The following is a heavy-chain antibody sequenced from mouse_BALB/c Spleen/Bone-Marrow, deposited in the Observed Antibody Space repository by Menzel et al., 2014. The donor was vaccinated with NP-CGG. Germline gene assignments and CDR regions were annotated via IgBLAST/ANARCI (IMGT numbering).Heavy chain of an antibody. CDR2: INPGSGGT. CDR1: GYAFTNYL. J-gene: IGHJ4*01. CDR3: ARRDYAMDY. Sequence: LVESGAELVRPGTSVKVSCKASGYAFTNYLIEWVKQRPGQGLEWIGVINPGSGGTNYKEKFKGKATLTADKSSSTAYMQLSSLTSDDSAVYFCARRDYAMDYWGQGTSVTVSS. V-gene: IGHV1-54*01.